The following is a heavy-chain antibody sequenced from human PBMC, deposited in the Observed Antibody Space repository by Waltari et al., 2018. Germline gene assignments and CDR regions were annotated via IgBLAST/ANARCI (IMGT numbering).Heavy chain of an antibody. CDR1: GGSISSYY. CDR3: ARGGLYIAARPLGYYYYMDV. CDR2: IYYSGST. J-gene: IGHJ6*03. Sequence: QVQLQESGPGLVKPSETLSLTCTVSGGSISSYYWSWIRQPPGKGLEWIGYIYYSGSTNYHPSLKSRVTISVDTSKNQFSLKLSSVTAADTAVYYCARGGLYIAARPLGYYYYMDVWGKGTTVTVSS. D-gene: IGHD6-6*01. V-gene: IGHV4-59*01.